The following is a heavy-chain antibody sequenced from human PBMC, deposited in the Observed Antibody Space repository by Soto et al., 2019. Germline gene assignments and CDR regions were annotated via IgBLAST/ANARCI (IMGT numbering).Heavy chain of an antibody. CDR3: AKVLVVITGIFDY. D-gene: IGHD3-22*01. CDR1: GFTFSSYA. CDR2: ISGSGGST. J-gene: IGHJ4*02. V-gene: IGHV3-23*01. Sequence: EVQLLESGGGLVQPGGSLRLSCAASGFTFSSYAMSWVRQAPGKGLERVSAISGSGGSTYYADSVKGRFTISRDNSKNTLYLQMNSLRAEDTAVYYCAKVLVVITGIFDYWGQGTLVTVSS.